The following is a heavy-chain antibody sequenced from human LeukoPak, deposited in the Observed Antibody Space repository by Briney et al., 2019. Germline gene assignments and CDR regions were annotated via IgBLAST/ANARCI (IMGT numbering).Heavy chain of an antibody. CDR1: GGSISSYY. J-gene: IGHJ6*03. Sequence: SETLSLTCTVSGGSISSYYWSRIRQPAGKGLEWIRRIYTSGSTNYNPSLKSRVRMSVATSNNKFSLRLSSVTAADTAVYYCARGTYDFWSGYPYSHDYYYMDIWGKGTTVTVSS. CDR3: ARGTYDFWSGYPYSHDYYYMDI. D-gene: IGHD3-3*01. V-gene: IGHV4-4*07. CDR2: IYTSGST.